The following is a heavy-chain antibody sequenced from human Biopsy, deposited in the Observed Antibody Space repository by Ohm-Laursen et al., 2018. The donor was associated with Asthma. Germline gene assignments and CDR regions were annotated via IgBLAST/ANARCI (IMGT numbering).Heavy chain of an antibody. CDR3: SRDTLGYYFDI. CDR2: ITFDGGTQ. CDR1: GFTFHNYV. V-gene: IGHV3-30-3*01. J-gene: IGHJ4*02. D-gene: IGHD6-13*01. Sequence: RSLRLSCAASGFTFHNYVMHWARQAPGKGLEWVAVITFDGGTQHYGNSVKGRFTISRDNAKNMLFLQMNSLRSDDTAVYYCSRDTLGYYFDIWGPGTQVTVSS.